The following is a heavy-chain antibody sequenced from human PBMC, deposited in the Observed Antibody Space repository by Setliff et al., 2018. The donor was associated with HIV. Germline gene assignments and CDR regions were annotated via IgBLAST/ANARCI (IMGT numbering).Heavy chain of an antibody. Sequence: QPGGSLRLSCTVSGFSFDDYAVHWVRQPPGKGLEWVSGITWNSNNTGYADSVKGRFTISRDNAKNSLYLQMNSLRPDDTAFYYCAIYGGGIYYWGQGTLVTVSS. V-gene: IGHV3-9*01. J-gene: IGHJ4*02. CDR2: ITWNSNNT. D-gene: IGHD1-26*01. CDR3: AIYGGGIYY. CDR1: GFSFDDYA.